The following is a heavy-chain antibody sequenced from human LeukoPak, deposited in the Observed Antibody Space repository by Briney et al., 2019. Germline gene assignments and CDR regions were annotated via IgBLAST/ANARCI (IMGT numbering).Heavy chain of an antibody. J-gene: IGHJ4*02. CDR3: ARDRSAYVDTAMGY. Sequence: GGSLRLSCAASGFTFSSYSMNWVRQAPGKGLEWVSSISSSSSYIYYADSVKGRFTISRDNSKNTLYLQMNSLRAEDTAVYYCARDRSAYVDTAMGYWGQGTLVTVSS. CDR2: ISSSSSYI. V-gene: IGHV3-21*01. D-gene: IGHD5-18*01. CDR1: GFTFSSYS.